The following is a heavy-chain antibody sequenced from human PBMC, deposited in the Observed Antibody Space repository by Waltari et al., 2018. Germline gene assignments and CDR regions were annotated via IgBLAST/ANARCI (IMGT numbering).Heavy chain of an antibody. CDR1: GGSLSSSRYS. J-gene: IGHJ4*02. D-gene: IGHD3-22*01. Sequence: QLQLQESGPGLVKPSETLSLTCTVSGGSLSSSRYSWGWIRQPPGKGLVWIGSIHYSGSTYYNPSLKSRVTISVDTSKNQFSLKLSSVTAADTAVYYCAISYYYDSSGYSYFDYWGQGTLVTVSS. V-gene: IGHV4-39*01. CDR3: AISYYYDSSGYSYFDY. CDR2: IHYSGST.